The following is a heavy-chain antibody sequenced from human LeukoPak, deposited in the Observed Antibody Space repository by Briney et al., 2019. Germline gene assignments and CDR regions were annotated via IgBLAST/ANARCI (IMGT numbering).Heavy chain of an antibody. D-gene: IGHD6-13*01. CDR2: ISSSSSYT. V-gene: IGHV3-11*06. Sequence: PGGSLRLSCAASGFTFSDYYMSWIRQAPGKGLEWVSSISSSSSYTNYADSVKGRFTISRDNAKNSLYLQMNSLRAEDTAVYYCARDLAAAGTFGFDPWGQGTLVTVSS. CDR1: GFTFSDYY. J-gene: IGHJ5*02. CDR3: ARDLAAAGTFGFDP.